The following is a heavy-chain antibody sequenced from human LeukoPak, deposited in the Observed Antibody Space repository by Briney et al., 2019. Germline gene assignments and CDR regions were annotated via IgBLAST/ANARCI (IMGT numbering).Heavy chain of an antibody. Sequence: ASVKVSCKASGYTFTGYYMHWGRQAPGQGLEWMGWINPNSGGTNYAQKFQGRVTMTRDTSISTAYMELSRLRSDDTAVYYCARCLYNYYDSSGYYYWGQGTLVTVSS. CDR3: ARCLYNYYDSSGYYY. J-gene: IGHJ4*02. D-gene: IGHD3-22*01. CDR2: INPNSGGT. CDR1: GYTFTGYY. V-gene: IGHV1-2*02.